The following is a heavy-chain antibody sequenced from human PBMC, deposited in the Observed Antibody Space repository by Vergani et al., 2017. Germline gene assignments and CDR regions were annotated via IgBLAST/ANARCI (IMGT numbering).Heavy chain of an antibody. CDR2: IYYSGST. Sequence: QLQLQESGPGLVKPSETLSLTCTVSGGSISSSSYYWGWIRQPPGKGLEWIGSIYYSGSTYYNPSLKSRVTISVDTSKNQFSLKLSTVTAADTAVYYCAGQGGLRFFDYWGQGTLVTVSS. CDR3: AGQGGLRFFDY. D-gene: IGHD3-16*01. V-gene: IGHV4-39*01. J-gene: IGHJ4*02. CDR1: GGSISSSSYY.